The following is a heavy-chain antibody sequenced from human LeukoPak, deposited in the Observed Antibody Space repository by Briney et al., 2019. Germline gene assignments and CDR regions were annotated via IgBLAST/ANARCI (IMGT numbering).Heavy chain of an antibody. CDR3: ARSASGYHA. J-gene: IGHJ5*02. Sequence: PGGSLRLSCVASGFPFSGYWMHWVSQAPGKGLVWVSRIDDDGAGTTYADSVKGRFTISRDNAKNTLYLQMNSLRVEDTAVYYCARSASGYHAWGQGTLVNVSS. D-gene: IGHD5-12*01. CDR1: GFPFSGYW. CDR2: IDDDGAGT. V-gene: IGHV3-74*01.